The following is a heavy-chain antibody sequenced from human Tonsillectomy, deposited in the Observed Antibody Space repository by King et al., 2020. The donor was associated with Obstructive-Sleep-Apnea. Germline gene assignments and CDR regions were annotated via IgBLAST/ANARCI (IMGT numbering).Heavy chain of an antibody. D-gene: IGHD6-19*01. CDR3: AHSPHSSGWFAFDI. CDR1: WFSLSTSGVG. Sequence: TLKESGPTVVKPTQTLTLTCTFSWFSLSTSGVGVGWIRQSPGKALEWLALIYWNDDKRYTPSLKSRLSITKDTSKNQVVLTMTNMDPVDTGTYYCAHSPHSSGWFAFDIWGQATMVTVSS. J-gene: IGHJ3*02. CDR2: IYWNDDK. V-gene: IGHV2-5*01.